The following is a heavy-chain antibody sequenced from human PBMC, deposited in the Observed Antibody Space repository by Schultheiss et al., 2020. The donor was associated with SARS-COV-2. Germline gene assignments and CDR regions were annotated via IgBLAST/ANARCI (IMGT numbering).Heavy chain of an antibody. Sequence: ASVKVSCKASGYTFTSYGISWVRQAPGQGLEWMGIINPSGTTTSYAQKLQGRLTMTSDTSASTVYMELSSLRSEDTAVYYCAVAIVPVAIYGMDVWGQGTTVTVSS. J-gene: IGHJ6*02. CDR3: AVAIVPVAIYGMDV. CDR1: GYTFTSYG. D-gene: IGHD2-2*02. V-gene: IGHV1-46*04. CDR2: INPSGTTT.